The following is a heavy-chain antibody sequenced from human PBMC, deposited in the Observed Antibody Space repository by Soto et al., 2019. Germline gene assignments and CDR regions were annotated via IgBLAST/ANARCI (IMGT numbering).Heavy chain of an antibody. CDR1: GFTFSSYA. D-gene: IGHD6-13*01. Sequence: GSLRLSCAASGFTFSSYAMSWVRQAPGKGLEWVSAISGSGGSIYYADSVKGRFTISRDNSKNTLYLQMNSLRAEDTAVYYCAKEYSSPSRPYGMDVWGQGTTVTVSS. CDR2: ISGSGGSI. V-gene: IGHV3-23*01. J-gene: IGHJ6*02. CDR3: AKEYSSPSRPYGMDV.